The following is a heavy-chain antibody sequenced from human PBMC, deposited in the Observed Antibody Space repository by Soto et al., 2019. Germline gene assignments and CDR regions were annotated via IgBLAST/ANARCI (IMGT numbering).Heavy chain of an antibody. CDR2: IKSKADGETT. CDR3: SALGV. D-gene: IGHD1-26*01. CDR1: GFNFINAW. V-gene: IGHV3-15*07. Sequence: EVQLVESGGGLVEPGGSLRLSCAASGFNFINAWMHWVRQAPGKGLEWVGRIKSKADGETTDYAAPVKGRFIISRDDSKNTLYLQINRLKMEDTAVYYCSALGVWGKGTTVTVSS. J-gene: IGHJ6*04.